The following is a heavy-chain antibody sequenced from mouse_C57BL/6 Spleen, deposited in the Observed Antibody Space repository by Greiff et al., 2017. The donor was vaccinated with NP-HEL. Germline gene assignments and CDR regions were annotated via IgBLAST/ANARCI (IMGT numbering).Heavy chain of an antibody. CDR2: IYPSDSET. J-gene: IGHJ2*01. CDR1: GYTFTSYW. CDR3: ATDYFDY. V-gene: IGHV1-61*01. Sequence: QVQLQQSGAELVRPGSSVKLSCKASGYTFTSYWMDWVKQRPGQGLDWIGNIYPSDSETHYNHQFKDKATLTVDKSSSTAYMQLSSLTSEDSAVYYCATDYFDYWGQGTTLTVSS.